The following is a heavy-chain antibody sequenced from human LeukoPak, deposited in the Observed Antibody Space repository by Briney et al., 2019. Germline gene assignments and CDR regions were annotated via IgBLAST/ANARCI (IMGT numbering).Heavy chain of an antibody. D-gene: IGHD6-19*01. Sequence: PGGSLRLSCAASGFTFSSYGMSWVRQAPGKGLEWVAAISGSGDYTYYADCVKGRFTISRDNSKNTLYLQMNSLRAEDTAVYYCAKDLESYSTGWSFDCWGQGTLVTVSS. CDR3: AKDLESYSTGWSFDC. J-gene: IGHJ4*02. V-gene: IGHV3-23*01. CDR1: GFTFSSYG. CDR2: ISGSGDYT.